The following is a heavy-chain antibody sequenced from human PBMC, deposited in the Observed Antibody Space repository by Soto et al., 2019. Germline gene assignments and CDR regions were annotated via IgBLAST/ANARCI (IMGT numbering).Heavy chain of an antibody. CDR3: ARDLNDYGDYEDAFDI. J-gene: IGHJ3*02. V-gene: IGHV4-59*01. CDR2: IYYSGST. CDR1: GGSISSYY. D-gene: IGHD4-17*01. Sequence: SETLSLTCTVSGGSISSYYWSWIRQPPGKGLEWIGYIYYSGSTNYNPSLKSRVTISVDTSKNQFSLKLSSVTAADTAVYYCARDLNDYGDYEDAFDIWGQGTMVTVSS.